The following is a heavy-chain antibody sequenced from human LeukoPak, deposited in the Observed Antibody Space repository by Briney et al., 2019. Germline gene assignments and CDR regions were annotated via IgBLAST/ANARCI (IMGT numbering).Heavy chain of an antibody. CDR1: GGTFSCYA. V-gene: IGHV1-69*04. Sequence: SVKVSCKASGGTFSCYAISWVRQAPGQGLEWMGRIIPILGIANYAQKFQGRVTITADKSASTAYMELSSLRSEDTAVYYCARDDYNPYYYYGMDVWGQGTTVTVSS. D-gene: IGHD4-11*01. CDR3: ARDDYNPYYYYGMDV. CDR2: IIPILGIA. J-gene: IGHJ6*02.